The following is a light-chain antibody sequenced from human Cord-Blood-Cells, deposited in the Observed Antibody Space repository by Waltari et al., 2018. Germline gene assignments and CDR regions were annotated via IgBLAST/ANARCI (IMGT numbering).Light chain of an antibody. J-gene: IGLJ2*01. CDR3: SSYTSSSTVV. CDR2: DVS. CDR1: SSDVGGYNY. V-gene: IGLV2-14*01. Sequence: QSALTQPASVSGSPGQSITISCTGTSSDVGGYNYVSWYQQHPGKAPKLMIYDVSKRPSAVSNRFSRSKSGNTASLTISGLQAEDEADYYCSSYTSSSTVVFGGGTKLTVL.